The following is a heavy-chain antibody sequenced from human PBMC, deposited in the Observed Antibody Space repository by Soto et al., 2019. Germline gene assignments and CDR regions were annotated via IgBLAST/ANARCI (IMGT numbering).Heavy chain of an antibody. CDR3: AREEAHTSMALGY. CDR2: IKQDGSEK. D-gene: IGHD5-18*01. J-gene: IGHJ4*02. Sequence: PGGSLRLSCAASGFTFSSYWMSWVRQAPGKGLEWVANIKQDGSEKYYVDSVKGRFTISRDDAKNSLYLQMNSLRAEDTALYYCAREEAHTSMALGYWGQGTLVTVSS. CDR1: GFTFSSYW. V-gene: IGHV3-7*01.